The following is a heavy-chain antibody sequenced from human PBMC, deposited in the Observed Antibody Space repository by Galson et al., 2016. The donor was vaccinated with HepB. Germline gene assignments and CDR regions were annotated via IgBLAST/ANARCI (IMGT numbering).Heavy chain of an antibody. CDR1: GGSITDYY. J-gene: IGHJ4*02. V-gene: IGHV4-59*01. CDR2: VSYSGIT. D-gene: IGHD3-16*01. Sequence: SETLSLTCTVSGGSITDYYWSWIRQPPGKGLEWIGYVSYSGITNYIPSLKSRVTISVDTAKNRFSLKLISVTAADTAVYYCARSRLSSVLSHLDFWGQGALVTVSS. CDR3: ARSRLSSVLSHLDF.